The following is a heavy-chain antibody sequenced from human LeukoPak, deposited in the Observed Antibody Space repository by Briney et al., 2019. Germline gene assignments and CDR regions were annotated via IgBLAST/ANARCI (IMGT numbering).Heavy chain of an antibody. CDR2: ISSSSSSYI. J-gene: IGHJ4*02. CDR1: GFTFSSYS. V-gene: IGHV3-21*01. CDR3: ARVHLHYDILTGYYIDY. D-gene: IGHD3-9*01. Sequence: GGSLRLSCAASGFTFSSYSMNWVRQAPGKGLEWVSSISSSSSSYIYYADSVKGRFTISRDNAKNSLYLQMNSLRAEDTAVYYCARVHLHYDILTGYYIDYWGQGTLVTVSS.